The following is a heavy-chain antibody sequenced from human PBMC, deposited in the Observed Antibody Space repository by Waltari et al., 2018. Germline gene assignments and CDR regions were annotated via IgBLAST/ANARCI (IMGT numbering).Heavy chain of an antibody. Sequence: QVQLQESGPGLVKPSETLSLTCTVSGGSISSYYWSWIRQPPGKGLEWIGYIYYSGSTNYNPARKSRVTISVDTSKNQFSLKLSSVTAADTAVYYCARAFAITTGGAFDIWGQGTMVTVSS. D-gene: IGHD3-22*01. CDR1: GGSISSYY. J-gene: IGHJ3*02. CDR3: ARAFAITTGGAFDI. CDR2: IYYSGST. V-gene: IGHV4-59*01.